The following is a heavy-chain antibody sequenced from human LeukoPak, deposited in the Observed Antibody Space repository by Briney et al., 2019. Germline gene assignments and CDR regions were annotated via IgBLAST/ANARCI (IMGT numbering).Heavy chain of an antibody. CDR1: GFTVSSYA. D-gene: IGHD2-2*01. CDR2: ISYDGSNK. J-gene: IGHJ5*02. V-gene: IGHV3-30-3*01. CDR3: AREGYCSSTSCYPTLNWFDP. Sequence: PGGSLRLSCAASGFTVSSYAMHWVRQAPGKGLEWVAVISYDGSNKYYADSVKGRFTISRDNSKNTLYLQMNSLRAEDTAVYYCAREGYCSSTSCYPTLNWFDPWGQGTLVTVSS.